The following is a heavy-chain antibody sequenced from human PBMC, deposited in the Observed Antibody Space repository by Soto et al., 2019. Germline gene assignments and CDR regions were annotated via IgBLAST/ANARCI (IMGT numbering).Heavy chain of an antibody. Sequence: PSETLSLTCAVPGGSISSGGYSWSWIRQPPGKGLEWIGYIYHSGSTYYNPPLKSRVTISVDRSKNQFSLKLSSVTAADTAVYYCARGPIFEWLPYYYCGMDVWGQGTTVTVSS. J-gene: IGHJ6*02. CDR2: IYHSGST. D-gene: IGHD3-3*01. CDR3: ARGPIFEWLPYYYCGMDV. V-gene: IGHV4-30-2*01. CDR1: GGSISSGGYS.